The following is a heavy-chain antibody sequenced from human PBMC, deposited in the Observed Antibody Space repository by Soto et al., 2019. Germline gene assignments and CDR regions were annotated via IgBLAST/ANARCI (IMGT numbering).Heavy chain of an antibody. Sequence: QVQLVESGGGVVQPGRSLRLSCAASGFTFSSYAMHWVRQAPGKGLEWVAVISYDGSNKYYADSVKGRFTISRDNSKNTLYLQMNSVRSEDTAVYYCARAFEVAVEYYYYGMDVWGQGITVTVSS. V-gene: IGHV3-30-3*01. D-gene: IGHD2-15*01. CDR3: ARAFEVAVEYYYYGMDV. J-gene: IGHJ6*02. CDR1: GFTFSSYA. CDR2: ISYDGSNK.